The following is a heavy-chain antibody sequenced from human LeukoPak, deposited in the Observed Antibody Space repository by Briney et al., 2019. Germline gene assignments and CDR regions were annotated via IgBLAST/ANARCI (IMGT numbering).Heavy chain of an antibody. CDR3: ARQADYDLLTGYYKGHLDY. CDR2: IYPGDSDT. J-gene: IGHJ4*02. Sequence: GEXLKISCKGAGYRFTTYWIGWVRPRPGKGVEWMGIIYPGDSDTRYRPSFQAHVTFSADKSISPAYLHCSSLKASDTPMYYCARQADYDLLTGYYKGHLDYWGQGTLVTVSS. CDR1: GYRFTTYW. D-gene: IGHD3-9*01. V-gene: IGHV5-51*01.